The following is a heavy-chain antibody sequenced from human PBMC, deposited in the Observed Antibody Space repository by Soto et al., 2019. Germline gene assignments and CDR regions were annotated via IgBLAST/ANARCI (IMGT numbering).Heavy chain of an antibody. Sequence: EVQLVETGGGLIQPGGSLRLSCAASGFTVSSNYMSWVRQAPGKGLEWVSVIYSGGSTYYADSVKGRFTISRDNSKNTLYLQMNSLRAEDTAVYYCAREGADVWGRGWFEPWGQGTLVTVSS. CDR1: GFTVSSNY. V-gene: IGHV3-53*02. J-gene: IGHJ5*02. CDR2: IYSGGST. CDR3: AREGADVWGRGWFEP. D-gene: IGHD3-16*01.